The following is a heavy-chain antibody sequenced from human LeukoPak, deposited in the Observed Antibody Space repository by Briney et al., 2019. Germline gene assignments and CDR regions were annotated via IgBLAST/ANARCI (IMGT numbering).Heavy chain of an antibody. CDR1: GGSTSSGSYY. V-gene: IGHV4-61*02. CDR3: ASGYSDNFDY. Sequence: SETLSLTCTVSGGSTSSGSYYWSWIRQPAGEGLEWIGRVFTSGSTNYNPSLKGRVTISVDTSKNQSSLKLSSVTAADTAVYYCASGYSDNFDYWGQGTLVTVSS. CDR2: VFTSGST. D-gene: IGHD5-12*01. J-gene: IGHJ4*02.